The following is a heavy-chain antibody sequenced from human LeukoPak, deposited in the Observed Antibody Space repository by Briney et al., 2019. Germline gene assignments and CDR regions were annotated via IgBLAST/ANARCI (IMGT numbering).Heavy chain of an antibody. CDR2: ISWNSGSI. CDR3: AKKGYSSSFDY. J-gene: IGHJ4*02. D-gene: IGHD6-6*01. Sequence: GRSLRLSCAASGFTFDDYAMPWVRQAPGKGLEWVSGISWNSGSIGYADSVKGRFTISRDNAKNSLYLQMNSLRAEDTALYYCAKKGYSSSFDYWGQGTLVTVSS. CDR1: GFTFDDYA. V-gene: IGHV3-9*01.